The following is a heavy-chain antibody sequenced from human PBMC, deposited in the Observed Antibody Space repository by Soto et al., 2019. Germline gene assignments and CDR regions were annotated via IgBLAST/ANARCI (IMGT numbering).Heavy chain of an antibody. CDR3: ARHVRGWQLMLDN. J-gene: IGHJ4*02. V-gene: IGHV4-39*01. CDR2: IYFSGST. D-gene: IGHD6-13*01. CDR1: GGSISSSSYY. Sequence: SETLSLTCTVSGGSISSSSYYWGWIRQPPGKGLEWIGSIYFSGSTHYNVSLTSRVTISVDTSRNQFSLKLSSVTATDTAVYYCARHVRGWQLMLDNWGQGSLVTISS.